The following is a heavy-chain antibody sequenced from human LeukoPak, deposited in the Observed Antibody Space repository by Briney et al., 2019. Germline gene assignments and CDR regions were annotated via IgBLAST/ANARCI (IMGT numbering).Heavy chain of an antibody. CDR1: GYTFTSYY. D-gene: IGHD3-9*01. CDR3: ASVPGGGDFDLDY. Sequence: ASVKVSCKASGYTFTSYYMHWVRQAPGQGLEWMGWINPNSGGTNYAQKFQGRVTMTRDTSISTAYMELSRLRSDDTAVDYCASVPGGGDFDLDYWGQGTLVTVSS. J-gene: IGHJ4*02. CDR2: INPNSGGT. V-gene: IGHV1-2*02.